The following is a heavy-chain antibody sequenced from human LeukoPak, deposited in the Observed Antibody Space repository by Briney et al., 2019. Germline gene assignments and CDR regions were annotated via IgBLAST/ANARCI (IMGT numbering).Heavy chain of an antibody. Sequence: PGGSLRLSFAVSGFSFSDYILDSGRQAPGDGMGLVGRVRRERNGYTTEYDTSVNGRFTISRDDSKNLLYLHMSSLKTEATVVYHCSRDGTEGDNSAFDVWGQGTMVTVSS. D-gene: IGHD3-22*01. J-gene: IGHJ3*01. CDR1: GFSFSDYI. CDR3: SRDGTEGDNSAFDV. V-gene: IGHV3-72*01. CDR2: VRRERNGYTT.